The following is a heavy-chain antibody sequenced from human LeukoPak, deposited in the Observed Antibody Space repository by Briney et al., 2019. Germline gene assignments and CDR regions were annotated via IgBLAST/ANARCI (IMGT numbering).Heavy chain of an antibody. CDR1: GFTFSSYE. CDR3: ARVDTAMGPVAY. V-gene: IGHV3-48*03. D-gene: IGHD5-18*01. CDR2: ISSSGSTI. J-gene: IGHJ4*02. Sequence: PGGSLRLSCAASGFTFSSYEMNWVRQAPGKGLEWVSYISSSGSTIYYADSVKGRFTISRDNAKNSLYLQMNSLRAEDTAVYYCARVDTAMGPVAYWGQGTLVTVSS.